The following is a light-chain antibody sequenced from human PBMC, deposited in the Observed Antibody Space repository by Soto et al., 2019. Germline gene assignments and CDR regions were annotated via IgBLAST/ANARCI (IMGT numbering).Light chain of an antibody. J-gene: IGKJ2*01. V-gene: IGKV1-39*01. CDR2: GAS. Sequence: IQMTQSPSSLSASVGDSVTVTCRASQSINIYLNWYQLKPGKAPTLLIYGASSLQSGVPSRFTGGGSRTDFTLTISSLQPEDFATYYCQQSYRSSYTFGQGTKLEIK. CDR1: QSINIY. CDR3: QQSYRSSYT.